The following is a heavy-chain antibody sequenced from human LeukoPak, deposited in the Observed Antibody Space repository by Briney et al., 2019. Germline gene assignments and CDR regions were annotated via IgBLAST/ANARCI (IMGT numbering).Heavy chain of an antibody. V-gene: IGHV3-23*01. J-gene: IGHJ4*02. CDR1: GFTFTTYA. CDR3: VWGGGAQCHY. Sequence: GGSLRLSCAASGFTFTTYAMSWVRQAPGKGLEWVSSLSDTGGKTYNADSVKGRFTISRDNSRTPLSLRLNSLRVDDTALYYVVWGGGAQCHYWGQGTLVTVSS. D-gene: IGHD3-16*01. CDR2: LSDTGGKT.